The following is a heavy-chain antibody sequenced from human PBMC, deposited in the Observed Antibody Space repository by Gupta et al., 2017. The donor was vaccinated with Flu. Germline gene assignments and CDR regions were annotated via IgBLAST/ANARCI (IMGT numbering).Heavy chain of an antibody. CDR1: GFTFSNYG. D-gene: IGHD4-17*01. CDR2: IGATGARI. V-gene: IGHV3-21*01. J-gene: IGHJ2*01. CDR3: ARNDGYGDYIYFDL. Sequence: EVQLVDSGGGLVKPGESLRLSCAASGFTFSNYGMTWVREAPGKGLEWVSSIGATGARIYYADSMKGRFSISRDNAKNSLYLQMNSLRAEDTAVYYCARNDGYGDYIYFDLWGRGTLVTVSS.